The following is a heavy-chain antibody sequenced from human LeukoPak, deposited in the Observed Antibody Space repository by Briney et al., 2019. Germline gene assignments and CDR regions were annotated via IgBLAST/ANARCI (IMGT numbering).Heavy chain of an antibody. D-gene: IGHD3-10*01. V-gene: IGHV3-66*01. Sequence: GGSLRLSCKVSGFPVSTNYMSWVRQAPGKGLEWVSVIYSGGSTYYADSVKGRFTISRDNSKNTLHLQMNSLRAEDTAVYYCARGITMVRGVFDYWGQGTLVTVSS. J-gene: IGHJ4*02. CDR3: ARGITMVRGVFDY. CDR2: IYSGGST. CDR1: GFPVSTNY.